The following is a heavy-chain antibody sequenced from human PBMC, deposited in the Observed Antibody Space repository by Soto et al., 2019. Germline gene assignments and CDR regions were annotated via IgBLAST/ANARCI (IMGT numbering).Heavy chain of an antibody. CDR2: ISASGVST. CDR1: GFTFSNYA. CDR3: AKDRVGKLSPRTFDY. J-gene: IGHJ4*02. Sequence: GGSLRLSCAASGFTFSNYAMSWVRQAPGKGLEWVSGISASGVSTFYADSVKGRFTISRDNSKNTLYLQMNSLRAEDTAVYYCAKDRVGKLSPRTFDYWGLGTLVTVSS. D-gene: IGHD3-16*02. V-gene: IGHV3-23*01.